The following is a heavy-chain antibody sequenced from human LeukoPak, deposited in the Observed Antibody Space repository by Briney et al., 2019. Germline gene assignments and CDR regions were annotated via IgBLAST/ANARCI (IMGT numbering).Heavy chain of an antibody. D-gene: IGHD2-21*01. V-gene: IGHV3-23*01. J-gene: IGHJ3*02. CDR1: GFTFSSYA. CDR3: AKDSPIVAGRHDAFDI. Sequence: GGSLRLSCAASGFTFSSYAMSWVRQAPGKGLEWVSAISGSGGSTYYADSVKGRFTISRDNSKNTLYLQMNSLRAEDTAVYCCAKDSPIVAGRHDAFDIWGQGTMVTVSS. CDR2: ISGSGGST.